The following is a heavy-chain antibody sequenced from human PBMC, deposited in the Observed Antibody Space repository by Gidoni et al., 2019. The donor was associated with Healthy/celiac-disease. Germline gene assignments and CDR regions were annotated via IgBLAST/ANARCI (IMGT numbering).Heavy chain of an antibody. CDR1: VFPFSCYW. CDR3: ARGGYYDSSGYHYGMDV. D-gene: IGHD3-22*01. J-gene: IGHJ6*02. V-gene: IGHV3-74*01. CDR2: INSDGSST. Sequence: EVQLVESGGGLVQPGGSLRLSCAASVFPFSCYWMHWVRQAPGKGLVWVSRINSDGSSTSYADSVKGRFTISRDNAKNTLYLQMNSLRAEDTAVYYCARGGYYDSSGYHYGMDVWGQGTTVTVSS.